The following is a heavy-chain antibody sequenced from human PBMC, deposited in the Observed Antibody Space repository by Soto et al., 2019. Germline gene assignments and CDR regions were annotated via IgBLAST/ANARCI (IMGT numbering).Heavy chain of an antibody. CDR1: GFTFDDYA. Sequence: EVQLVESGGGLVQPGRSLRLSCAASGFTFDDYAMHWVRQAPGKGLEWVSGISWNSGSIGYADSVKGRFTISRDNAKNSLYLQMNSLRAEDTALYYCAKDSDLDYGDYGPHFDYWGQGTLVTVSS. CDR2: ISWNSGSI. J-gene: IGHJ4*02. CDR3: AKDSDLDYGDYGPHFDY. V-gene: IGHV3-9*01. D-gene: IGHD4-17*01.